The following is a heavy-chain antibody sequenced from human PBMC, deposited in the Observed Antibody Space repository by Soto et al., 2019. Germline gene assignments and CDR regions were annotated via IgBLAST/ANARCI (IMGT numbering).Heavy chain of an antibody. J-gene: IGHJ4*02. D-gene: IGHD1-20*01. V-gene: IGHV3-30*18. CDR2: IAYDGSNK. Sequence: QVQLVESGGGVVQPGRSLRLSCAASGFTFSSDGLHWVRQAPGKGLEWVAVIAYDGSNKYYTDSVKGRFTISRDNSKNTLYLQMNSLRVEDTAVYYYAKDNISSFDYWGQGTLVTVSS. CDR1: GFTFSSDG. CDR3: AKDNISSFDY.